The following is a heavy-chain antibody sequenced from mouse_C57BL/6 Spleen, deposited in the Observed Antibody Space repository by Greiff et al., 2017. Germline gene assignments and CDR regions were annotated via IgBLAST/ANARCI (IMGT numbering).Heavy chain of an antibody. Sequence: EVKLVESGGGLVKPGGSLKLSCAASGFTFSDYGMHWVRQAPEKGLEWVAYISSGSSTIYYADTVKGRFTISRDNAKNTLFLQMTSLRSEDTAMYYCATNAYYSNPLLAMDYWGQGTSVTVSS. CDR1: GFTFSDYG. J-gene: IGHJ4*01. V-gene: IGHV5-17*01. CDR3: ATNAYYSNPLLAMDY. CDR2: ISSGSSTI. D-gene: IGHD2-5*01.